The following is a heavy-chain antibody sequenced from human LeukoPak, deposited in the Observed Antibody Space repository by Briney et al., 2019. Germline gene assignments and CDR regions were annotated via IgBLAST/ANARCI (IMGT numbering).Heavy chain of an antibody. CDR2: IYYSGST. J-gene: IGHJ4*02. CDR1: GGSISSYY. V-gene: IGHV4-59*01. Sequence: SETLSLTCTVSGGSISSYYWSWIRQPPGKGLEWTGYIYYSGSTNYNPSLKSRVTISVDTSKNQLSLKLSSVTAADTAVYYCARTWFGELLFDYWGQGTLVTVSS. D-gene: IGHD3-10*01. CDR3: ARTWFGELLFDY.